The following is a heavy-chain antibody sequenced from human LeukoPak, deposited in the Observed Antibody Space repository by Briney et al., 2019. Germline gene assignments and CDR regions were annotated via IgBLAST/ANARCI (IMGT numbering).Heavy chain of an antibody. D-gene: IGHD6-13*01. CDR2: ISYDGSNK. J-gene: IGHJ3*02. CDR1: GFTFSTYG. CDR3: ARWALGRAGKGDALDI. V-gene: IGHV3-30*03. Sequence: PGGSLRLSCAASGFTFSTYGMHWVRQAPGKGLEWVAVISYDGSNKYYADSVKGRFTISRDNSKNTLSLQMDSLRAEDTAVYYCARWALGRAGKGDALDIWGQGTMVIVSS.